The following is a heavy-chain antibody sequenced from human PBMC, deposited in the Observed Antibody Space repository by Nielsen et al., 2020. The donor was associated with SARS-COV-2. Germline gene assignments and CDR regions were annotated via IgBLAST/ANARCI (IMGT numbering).Heavy chain of an antibody. Sequence: SCAASGFTFSSYAMHWVRQAPGKGLEWVAVISYDGSNKYYADSVKGRFTISRDNSKNTLYLQMNSLRAEDTAVYYCTFWSGYYSPVDYWGQGTLVTVSS. V-gene: IGHV3-30*04. D-gene: IGHD3-3*01. J-gene: IGHJ4*02. CDR1: GFTFSSYA. CDR2: ISYDGSNK. CDR3: TFWSGYYSPVDY.